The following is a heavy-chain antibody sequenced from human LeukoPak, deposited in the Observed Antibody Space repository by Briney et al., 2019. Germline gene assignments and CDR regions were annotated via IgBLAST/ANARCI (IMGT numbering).Heavy chain of an antibody. CDR3: ARARDSSGFSSLDY. J-gene: IGHJ4*02. CDR2: INWNGGST. Sequence: GGSLRLSCAASGFTFDDFGMNWVRQVPGKGLEWVSTINWNGGSTGYADSVKGRFTISSDNAKNSLYLQMNSLRAEDTALYYCARARDSSGFSSLDYWGQGTLVTVSP. V-gene: IGHV3-20*04. CDR1: GFTFDDFG. D-gene: IGHD3-22*01.